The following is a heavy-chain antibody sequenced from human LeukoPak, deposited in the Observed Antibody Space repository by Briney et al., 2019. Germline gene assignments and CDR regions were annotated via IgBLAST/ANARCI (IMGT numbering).Heavy chain of an antibody. Sequence: SETLSLTCTVSGGSISSYYWSWIRQPPGKGLEWIGYIYYSGSTNYNPYLKSRVTISVDMSKNQFSLKLSSVTAADTAVYYCARYVWGSYPTFEDYWGQGTLVTVSS. CDR1: GGSISSYY. J-gene: IGHJ4*02. CDR3: ARYVWGSYPTFEDY. V-gene: IGHV4-59*01. CDR2: IYYSGST. D-gene: IGHD3-16*02.